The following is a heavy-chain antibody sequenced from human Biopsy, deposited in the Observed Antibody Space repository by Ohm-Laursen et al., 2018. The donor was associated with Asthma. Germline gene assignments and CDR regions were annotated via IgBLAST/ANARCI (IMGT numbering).Heavy chain of an antibody. CDR1: GGSVSSGNNS. CDR2: IYYTGST. V-gene: IGHV4-61*01. Sequence: SDTLSLTWAVSGGSVSSGNNSWTWIRQPPGKGLDLIGYIYYTGSTNYNPSLKSRVTLSVDTSNNQFSLKLSSVTAADTAFYYCARVWAGGFDSWGQGTQVTVSS. CDR3: ARVWAGGFDS. D-gene: IGHD6-19*01. J-gene: IGHJ4*02.